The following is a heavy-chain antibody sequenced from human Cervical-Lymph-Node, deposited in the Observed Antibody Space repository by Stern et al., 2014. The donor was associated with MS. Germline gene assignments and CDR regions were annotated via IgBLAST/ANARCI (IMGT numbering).Heavy chain of an antibody. CDR3: ARGLYKDT. V-gene: IGHV3-74*01. CDR2: INTDGSII. CDR1: GFVFSNSW. Sequence: EVPLAESGGGFVQPGGSLRLSCAGSGFVFSNSWFHWVRQVPGEGPVWLSRINTDGSIIGYADSVKGRFTISRDNHKDTLFLQMNSLRVEDTAVYYCARGLYKDTWGRGTWVTVSS. J-gene: IGHJ3*01. D-gene: IGHD1-14*01.